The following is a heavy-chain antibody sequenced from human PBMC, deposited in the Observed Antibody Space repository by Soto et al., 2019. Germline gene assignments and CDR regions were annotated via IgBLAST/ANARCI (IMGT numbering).Heavy chain of an antibody. Sequence: QVQLQESGPGLVKPSETLSLTCTVSGGSISSYYWSWIRQPPGKGLEWIGYIYYSGSTNYNPSLKRRVTISVDTSKNQFSLKLSSVTAADTAVYYCATGRDGYNRYWGQGTLVTVSS. D-gene: IGHD5-12*01. CDR3: ATGRDGYNRY. CDR2: IYYSGST. V-gene: IGHV4-59*08. J-gene: IGHJ4*02. CDR1: GGSISSYY.